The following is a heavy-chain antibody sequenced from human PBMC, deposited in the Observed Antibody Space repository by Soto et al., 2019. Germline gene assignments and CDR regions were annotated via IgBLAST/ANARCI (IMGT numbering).Heavy chain of an antibody. D-gene: IGHD6-25*01. CDR2: FYYSGST. Sequence: PSETLSLTCTVSGGSISSGDYYWSWISKPPGKGLEWIGYFYYSGSTYYNPSLKSRVTISVDTSKNQFSLKLSSVTAADTAVYFCASNAETRGYSYYFAYWGQGALVTVSS. J-gene: IGHJ4*02. CDR3: ASNAETRGYSYYFAY. V-gene: IGHV4-31*03. CDR1: GGSISSGDYY.